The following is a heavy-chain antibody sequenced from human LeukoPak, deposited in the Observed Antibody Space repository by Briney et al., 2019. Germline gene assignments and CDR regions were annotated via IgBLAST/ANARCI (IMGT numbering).Heavy chain of an antibody. CDR3: ARGRKSSIAARRGFDY. J-gene: IGHJ4*02. V-gene: IGHV4-34*01. D-gene: IGHD6-6*01. Sequence: PSETLSLTCAVYGGSFSGYYWNWVRQPPGKGLEWIGEINHSGSTNYNPSLKSRVTISVDTSKNQFSLKLSSVTAADTAVYYCARGRKSSIAARRGFDYWGQGTLVTVSS. CDR2: INHSGST. CDR1: GGSFSGYY.